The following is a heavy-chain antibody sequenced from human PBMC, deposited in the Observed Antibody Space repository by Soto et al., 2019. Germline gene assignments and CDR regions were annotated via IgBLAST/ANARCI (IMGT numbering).Heavy chain of an antibody. J-gene: IGHJ1*01. Sequence: QITLKESGPTLVKPTQTLTLTCTFSGFSLSTSGVGVGWIRQPPGKALEWLALIYWNDDKRYSPSLKSRLTITKDTAKNQVVLTMTNMDPVETATYYCAHYRNNYYDRSGYYSTEYFQHWGQGTLVTVSS. CDR3: AHYRNNYYDRSGYYSTEYFQH. CDR1: GFSLSTSGVG. V-gene: IGHV2-5*01. D-gene: IGHD3-22*01. CDR2: IYWNDDK.